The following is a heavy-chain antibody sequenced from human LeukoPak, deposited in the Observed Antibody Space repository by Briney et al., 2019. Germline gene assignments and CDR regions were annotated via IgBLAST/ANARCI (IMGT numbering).Heavy chain of an antibody. CDR3: AKRKTDYADMDV. CDR1: GFTFSDHY. J-gene: IGHJ6*03. CDR2: ISGSGGST. Sequence: GGSLRLSCAASGFTFSDHYMSWIRQSPGKGLEWVSGISGSGGSTYYADSVKGRFTISRDNFKNTLYLQMNSLRAEDTAVYYCAKRKTDYADMDVWGKGTTVTISS. V-gene: IGHV3-23*01. D-gene: IGHD4-17*01.